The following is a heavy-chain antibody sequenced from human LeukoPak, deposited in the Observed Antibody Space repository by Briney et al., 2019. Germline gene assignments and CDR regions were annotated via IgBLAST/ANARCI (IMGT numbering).Heavy chain of an antibody. CDR1: GHTFTGYY. J-gene: IGHJ4*02. Sequence: GASVKVSCKASGHTFTGYYIHWVRQAPGQGLEWMGWINPNNGGTKYTQKFLGRVTMTGDTSINTAYTEVTSLRSDDTAVYYCTRRLGGSSEGYDYWGQGTLVTVSS. CDR3: TRRLGGSSEGYDY. CDR2: INPNNGGT. V-gene: IGHV1-2*02. D-gene: IGHD1-26*01.